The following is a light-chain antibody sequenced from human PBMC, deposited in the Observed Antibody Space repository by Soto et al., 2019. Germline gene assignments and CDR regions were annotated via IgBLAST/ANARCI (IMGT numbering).Light chain of an antibody. Sequence: DIQLTQSPSFLSASVGDRDTITCRASQGITNYLAWYQQKPGKAPKLLIYAASTLQSGVPSRLSGSGSGTEFTLTISSLQPEDFATYYCQQLDSYPRTFGQGTKLEIK. CDR3: QQLDSYPRT. CDR2: AAS. V-gene: IGKV1-9*01. CDR1: QGITNY. J-gene: IGKJ2*01.